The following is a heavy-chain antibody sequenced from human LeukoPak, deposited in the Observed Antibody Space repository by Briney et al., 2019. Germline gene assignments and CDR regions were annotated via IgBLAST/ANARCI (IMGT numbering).Heavy chain of an antibody. CDR1: DFTFSDYA. J-gene: IGHJ4*02. CDR2: ISGSGGSP. Sequence: GGSLGLSCAASDFTFSDYAMSWVRHAPGKGLEWVSGISGSGGSPFYSDSVKGRFIISRDNSQNTVYLQMNSLRAEDTALYYCAKGKTHGYGPGDSWGQGTLVTVSS. CDR3: AKGKTHGYGPGDS. D-gene: IGHD5-18*01. V-gene: IGHV3-23*01.